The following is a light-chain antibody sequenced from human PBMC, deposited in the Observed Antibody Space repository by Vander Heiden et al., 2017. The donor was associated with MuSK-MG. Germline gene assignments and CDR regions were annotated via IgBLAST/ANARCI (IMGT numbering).Light chain of an antibody. V-gene: IGKV3-20*01. CDR2: AQS. CDR3: QQYAASPYT. CDR1: QCVFLNY. J-gene: IGKJ2*01. Sequence: DIVLTQSPGTLSLSPGERATLPSRTSQCVFLNYLAWYQQKRGQAPRLLIYAQSRSATDFTLIINRLEPEDFAVYYCQQYAASPYTFGPWTKLEIK.